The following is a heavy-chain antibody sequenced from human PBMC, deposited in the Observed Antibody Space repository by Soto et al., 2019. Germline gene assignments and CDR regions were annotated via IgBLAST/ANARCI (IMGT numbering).Heavy chain of an antibody. J-gene: IGHJ5*02. CDR1: GGSFSDYY. Sequence: SETLSLTCAVYGGSFSDYYWSWIRQPPGKGLEWIGEINHSGSTNYNPSLKSRVAISVDTSKNQFSLKLRSVTAADTAVYYCARVGENNYFDPWGQGTLVTVSS. CDR2: INHSGST. V-gene: IGHV4-34*01. CDR3: ARVGENNYFDP.